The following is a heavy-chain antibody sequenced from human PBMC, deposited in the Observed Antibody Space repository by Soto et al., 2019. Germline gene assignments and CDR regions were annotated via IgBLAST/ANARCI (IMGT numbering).Heavy chain of an antibody. Sequence: PGGSLRLSCSASGFTFSSYAMHWVRQAPGKGLEYVSAISSNGGSTYYADSVKGRFTISRDNSKNTLYLQMSSLRAEDTAVYYCVKPYDSSGYYLVSSSYFDYWGQGTLVTVSS. CDR3: VKPYDSSGYYLVSSSYFDY. CDR2: ISSNGGST. J-gene: IGHJ4*02. CDR1: GFTFSSYA. D-gene: IGHD3-22*01. V-gene: IGHV3-64D*06.